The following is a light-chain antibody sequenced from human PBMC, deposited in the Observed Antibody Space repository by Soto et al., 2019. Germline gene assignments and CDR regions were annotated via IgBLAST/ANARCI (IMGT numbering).Light chain of an antibody. CDR3: QQYDDWPPIT. J-gene: IGKJ5*01. Sequence: EIVMTQSPAALSVSPGATATLSCRASQSIGSNVAWYQQRPGQVPRLLIYGASTRATGVPARFSASGSGTEFTLTITGLQSEDSALYHCQQYDDWPPITFGQGTRLEI. V-gene: IGKV3-15*01. CDR1: QSIGSN. CDR2: GAS.